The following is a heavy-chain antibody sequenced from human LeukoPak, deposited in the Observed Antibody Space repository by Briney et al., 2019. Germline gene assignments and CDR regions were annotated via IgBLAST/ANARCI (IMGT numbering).Heavy chain of an antibody. CDR2: IYYSGST. V-gene: IGHV4-39*01. D-gene: IGHD5-18*01. Sequence: PSETLSLTCTVSGGSISSSSYYWGWIRQPPGKGLEWIGSIYYSGSTYYNPSLKSRVTISVDTPKNQFSLKLSSVTAADTAVYYCARGGYSYGAIFDYWGQGTLVTVSS. CDR1: GGSISSSSYY. CDR3: ARGGYSYGAIFDY. J-gene: IGHJ4*02.